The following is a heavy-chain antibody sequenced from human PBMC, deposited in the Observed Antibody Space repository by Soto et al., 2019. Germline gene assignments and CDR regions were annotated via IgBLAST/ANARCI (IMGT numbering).Heavy chain of an antibody. CDR1: GFTFSSYA. CDR3: AKEGGGYNQGLYYYYGMDV. J-gene: IGHJ6*02. CDR2: ISGSGGST. Sequence: PGGFLRLSCAASGFTFSSYAMSWVRQAPGKGLEWVSAISGSGGSTYYADSVKGRFTISRDNSKNTLYLQMNSLRAEDTAVYYCAKEGGGYNQGLYYYYGMDVWGQGTTVPVSS. V-gene: IGHV3-23*01. D-gene: IGHD6-25*01.